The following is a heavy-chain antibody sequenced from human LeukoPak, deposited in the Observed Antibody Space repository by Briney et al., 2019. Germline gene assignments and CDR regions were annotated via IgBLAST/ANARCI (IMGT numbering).Heavy chain of an antibody. V-gene: IGHV3-30*03. CDR1: GFTFSVYG. CDR2: ISYDGSNK. Sequence: GRSLRLSCAASGFTFSVYGMHWVRQAPGKGLEWVAVISYDGSNKYYADSVKGRFTISRDNSKNTLYLQMNSLRAEDTAVYYCARDIGGGDFWSGYYTMGFDYWGQGTLVTVSS. D-gene: IGHD3-3*01. J-gene: IGHJ4*02. CDR3: ARDIGGGDFWSGYYTMGFDY.